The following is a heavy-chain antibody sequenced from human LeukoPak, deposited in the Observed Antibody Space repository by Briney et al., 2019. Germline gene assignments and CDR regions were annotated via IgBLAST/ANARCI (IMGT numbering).Heavy chain of an antibody. CDR3: ARYSGYAGAFDP. J-gene: IGHJ5*02. V-gene: IGHV1-2*02. D-gene: IGHD5-12*01. CDR1: GYTFTSYD. CDR2: INPNSGDT. Sequence: GASVTVSCTASGYTFTSYDINWLRQAPGQGLEWMGWINPNSGDTNYAQRFQGRVTITRDTSISRAYMDLSRLRSDDTAVYYCARYSGYAGAFDPWGQGTLVTVSS.